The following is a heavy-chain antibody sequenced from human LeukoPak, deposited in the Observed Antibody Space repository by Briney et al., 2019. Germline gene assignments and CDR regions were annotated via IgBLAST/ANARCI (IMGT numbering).Heavy chain of an antibody. CDR1: GFTFSSYE. Sequence: PGGSLRLSCAASGFTFSSYEMNWVRQAPGKGLEWVSYISSSGSTIYYADSVKGRFTISRDSSKNTLYLQMNSLRADGTAVYYCAKSGYNRFDYWGQGTLVTVSS. CDR3: AKSGYNRFDY. CDR2: ISSSGSTI. D-gene: IGHD5-24*01. V-gene: IGHV3-48*03. J-gene: IGHJ4*02.